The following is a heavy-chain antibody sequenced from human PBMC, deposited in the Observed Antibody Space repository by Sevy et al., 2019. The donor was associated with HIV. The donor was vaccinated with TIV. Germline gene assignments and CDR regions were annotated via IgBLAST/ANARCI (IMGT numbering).Heavy chain of an antibody. J-gene: IGHJ4*02. CDR3: AGENAWGRGYS. D-gene: IGHD1-26*01. CDR1: GGSITSLY. CDR2: IYYNGHI. Sequence: SETLSLTCTVSGGSITSLYWNWIRQPPGKGLEWIANIYYNGHINYNPSLKSRVTLSLDTSKNQLSLMLSSVTAADTAMYYCAGENAWGRGYSWGQGTLVTVSS. V-gene: IGHV4-59*08.